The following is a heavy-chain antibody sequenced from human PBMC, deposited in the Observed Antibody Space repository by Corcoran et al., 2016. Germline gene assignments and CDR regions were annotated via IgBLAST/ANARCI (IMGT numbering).Heavy chain of an antibody. J-gene: IGHJ4*02. CDR2: IYHSGTT. CDR3: ARVGSGYYYDSNGLSYFDY. V-gene: IGHV4-4*02. CDR1: GGSISSYNW. Sequence: QVQLQESGPGLVQPSGTLSLTYAVSGGSISSYNWWSWVRQPPGKGLEWIGEIYHSGTTNYNPSLKSRVSISVDKSKNQFSLKLSSVTAADTALYYCARVGSGYYYDSNGLSYFDYWGQGTLVTVSS. D-gene: IGHD3-22*01.